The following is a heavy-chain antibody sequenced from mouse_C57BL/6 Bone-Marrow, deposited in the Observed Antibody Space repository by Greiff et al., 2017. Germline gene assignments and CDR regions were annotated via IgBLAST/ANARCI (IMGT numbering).Heavy chain of an antibody. Sequence: EVQGVESGGGLVQPGGSLKLSCAASGFTFSDYGMAWVRQAPRKGLEWVAFISNMAYSIYYADTVTGRFTISRENAKNTLYLEMSSLRSEDTAMYYCARHPPNYYGAIDVWGTGTTVTVSS. V-gene: IGHV5-15*01. D-gene: IGHD1-1*01. CDR3: ARHPPNYYGAIDV. J-gene: IGHJ1*03. CDR2: ISNMAYSI. CDR1: GFTFSDYG.